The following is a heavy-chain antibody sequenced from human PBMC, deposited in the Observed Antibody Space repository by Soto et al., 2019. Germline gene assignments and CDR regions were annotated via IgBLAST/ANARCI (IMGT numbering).Heavy chain of an antibody. J-gene: IGHJ4*02. CDR3: ARDGGFGELLGY. D-gene: IGHD3-10*01. CDR1: GFTFSSYE. CDR2: ISSSGGTI. V-gene: IGHV3-48*03. Sequence: EVQLVESGGGLVQPGGSLRLSCAASGFTFSSYEMNWVRQAPGKGLEWVSYISSSGGTIYYADSVKGRFTISRDNAKDSLYLQMNSLRDEDTAVYYCARDGGFGELLGYWGQGILVTVSS.